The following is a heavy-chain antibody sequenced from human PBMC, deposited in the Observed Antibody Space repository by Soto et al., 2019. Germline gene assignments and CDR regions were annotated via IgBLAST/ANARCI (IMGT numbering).Heavy chain of an antibody. CDR3: AREIVEVYDILTDSLSRWFDP. J-gene: IGHJ5*02. V-gene: IGHV4-59*01. CDR1: GGSISSYY. D-gene: IGHD3-9*01. Sequence: SETLSLTCTVSGGSISSYYWSWIRQPPGKGLEWIGYIYYGGSTNYNPSLKSRVTISVDTSKNQSSLKLSSVTAADTAVYYCAREIVEVYDILTDSLSRWFDPWGQGTLVTVSS. CDR2: IYYGGST.